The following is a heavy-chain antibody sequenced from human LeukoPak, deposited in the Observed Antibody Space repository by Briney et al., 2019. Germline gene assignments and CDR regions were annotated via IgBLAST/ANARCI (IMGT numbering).Heavy chain of an antibody. J-gene: IGHJ6*02. CDR3: ARADHGSGSLYYYGMDV. D-gene: IGHD3-10*01. V-gene: IGHV4-34*01. CDR1: GGSFSDFH. Sequence: PSETLSLTCAVYGGSFSDFHWSWIRQPPGKGLEWIGEINHSGSTNYNPSLKSRVTISVDTSKNQFSLKLTSMTAADTAVYYCARADHGSGSLYYYGMDVWGQGATVTVSS. CDR2: INHSGST.